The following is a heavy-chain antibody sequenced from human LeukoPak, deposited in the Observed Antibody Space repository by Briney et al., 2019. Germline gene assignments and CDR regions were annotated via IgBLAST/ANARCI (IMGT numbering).Heavy chain of an antibody. CDR2: IKTDGSNT. Sequence: PGGSLRLSCAASGFTFSSYWMHWVRQAPGKGLVWVSRIKTDGSNTRYADSVKGRFTISRDNAKNTLYLQMNSLRAEDTAVYHCAREAYCSGGSCYSGRAFDIWGQGTRVTVSS. CDR3: AREAYCSGGSCYSGRAFDI. V-gene: IGHV3-74*01. D-gene: IGHD2-15*01. J-gene: IGHJ3*02. CDR1: GFTFSSYW.